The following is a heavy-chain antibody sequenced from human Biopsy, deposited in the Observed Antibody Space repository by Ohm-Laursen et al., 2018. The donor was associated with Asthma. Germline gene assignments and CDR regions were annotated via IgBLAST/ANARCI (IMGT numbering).Heavy chain of an antibody. Sequence: SLRLSCAASGFTFSSYGMHWVRQAPGKGLEWVAVIWYDGSNKYYADSMKGRFTISRDNAKSTLYLQMNRLRTDDTAVYFCAKRRGYSDLTDFDHWGQGTLVTVSS. CDR3: AKRRGYSDLTDFDH. CDR1: GFTFSSYG. D-gene: IGHD3-3*01. V-gene: IGHV3-33*06. J-gene: IGHJ4*02. CDR2: IWYDGSNK.